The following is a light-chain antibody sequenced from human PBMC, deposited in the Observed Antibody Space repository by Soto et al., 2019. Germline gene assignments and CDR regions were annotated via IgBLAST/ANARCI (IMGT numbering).Light chain of an antibody. CDR2: GAF. Sequence: EIVLTQSPGTLSLSPGERATLACRASQSVSSSYLAWYQQKPGQAPRLLVYGAFNRATGIPDRFSGSGSGTDFTLTISRLEPEDFAVYFCQQYSSPPQTFGQGTKVDIK. V-gene: IGKV3-20*01. CDR3: QQYSSPPQT. J-gene: IGKJ1*01. CDR1: QSVSSSY.